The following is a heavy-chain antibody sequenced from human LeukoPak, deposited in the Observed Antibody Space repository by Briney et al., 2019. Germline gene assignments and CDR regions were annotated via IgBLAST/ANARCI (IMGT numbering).Heavy chain of an antibody. CDR1: GFTFSNYD. Sequence: GGSLRLSCAASGFTFSNYDMNWVRQAPGKGLEWVSYISSSSRTISYADSVKGRFTISRDNAKSSLYLQMNSLRAEGTAVYYCARFRYYAMDVWGQGTTVTASS. CDR3: ARFRYYAMDV. J-gene: IGHJ6*02. V-gene: IGHV3-48*01. CDR2: ISSSSRTI.